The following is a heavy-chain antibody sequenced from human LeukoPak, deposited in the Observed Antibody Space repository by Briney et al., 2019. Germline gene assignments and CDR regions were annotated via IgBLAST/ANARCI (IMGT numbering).Heavy chain of an antibody. CDR3: AREGDGGGAGPTNWFDP. J-gene: IGHJ5*02. CDR2: IIPIFGTA. Sequence: GASVKVSCKASGYTFTSYDINWVRQAPGQGLEWMGGIIPIFGTANYAQKFQGRVTITADESTSTVYMELTRLKSDDTAVYFCAREGDGGGAGPTNWFDPWGQGTLVTVSS. CDR1: GYTFTSYD. D-gene: IGHD1-26*01. V-gene: IGHV1-69*13.